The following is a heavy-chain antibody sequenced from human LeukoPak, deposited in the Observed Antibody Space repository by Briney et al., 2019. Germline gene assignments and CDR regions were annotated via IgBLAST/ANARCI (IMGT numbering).Heavy chain of an antibody. D-gene: IGHD5-18*01. CDR2: ISWNSGSI. J-gene: IGHJ4*02. CDR1: GFTFDDYA. Sequence: TGGSLRLSCAASGFTFDDYAMHWDRQAPGKGLEWGSGISWNSGSIGYADSVKGRFTISRDNAKNSLYLQMNSLRAEDTALYYCAKDKGYSYGYFDYWGQGTLVTVSS. CDR3: AKDKGYSYGYFDY. V-gene: IGHV3-9*01.